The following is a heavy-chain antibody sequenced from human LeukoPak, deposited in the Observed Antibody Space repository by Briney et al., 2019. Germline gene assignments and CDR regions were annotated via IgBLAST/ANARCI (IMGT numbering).Heavy chain of an antibody. Sequence: GASVTVSCKASGYTFTGYYMHWVRQAPGQGLEWMGGIIPIFGTTNYAQKFQGRVTITADESTSTAYMELSSLRSEDTAVYYCARDLREQPLWGQGTLVTVSS. V-gene: IGHV1-69*13. D-gene: IGHD6-13*01. CDR1: GYTFTGYY. CDR2: IIPIFGTT. CDR3: ARDLREQPL. J-gene: IGHJ4*02.